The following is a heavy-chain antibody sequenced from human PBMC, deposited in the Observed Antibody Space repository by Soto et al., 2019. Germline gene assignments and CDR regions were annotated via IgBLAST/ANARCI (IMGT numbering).Heavy chain of an antibody. J-gene: IGHJ5*02. V-gene: IGHV5-10-1*01. Sequence: GESLKISCKGSGYSFTSYWISWVRQMPGKGLEWMGRIDPSDSYTNYSPSFQGHVTTSADKSISTAYLQWSSLKASDTAMYYCARESGSYYIWFDPWGQGTLVTVSS. CDR1: GYSFTSYW. CDR2: IDPSDSYT. D-gene: IGHD1-26*01. CDR3: ARESGSYYIWFDP.